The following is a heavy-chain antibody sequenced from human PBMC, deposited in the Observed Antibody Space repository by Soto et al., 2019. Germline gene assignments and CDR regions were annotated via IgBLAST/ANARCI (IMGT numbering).Heavy chain of an antibody. D-gene: IGHD2-8*01. V-gene: IGHV3-30*18. J-gene: IGHJ4*02. Sequence: QVQLAESGGGVVQPGRSLRLSCAASGFTFNSYGIYWVRQAPGKGLEWVAAISSDGSNKYYADSVKGRFTISRDNSKSMLSLQMNSLKIEDTAVYYCAKAGDIVLRPAVRGFDYWGQGSLVTVSS. CDR2: ISSDGSNK. CDR1: GFTFNSYG. CDR3: AKAGDIVLRPAVRGFDY.